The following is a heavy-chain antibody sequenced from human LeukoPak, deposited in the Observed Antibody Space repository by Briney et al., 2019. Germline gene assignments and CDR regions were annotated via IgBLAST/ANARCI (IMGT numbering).Heavy chain of an antibody. Sequence: SVKVSCKASGGTFSSYPISWVRQAPGQGLEWMGGIIPIFGTASYEQKFQGRVTITADKSTSTAYMELSSLRSEDTAVYYCARRSSPWYFDYWGQGTLVTVSS. CDR3: ARRSSPWYFDY. CDR2: IIPIFGTA. J-gene: IGHJ4*02. CDR1: GGTFSSYP. V-gene: IGHV1-69*06. D-gene: IGHD6-6*01.